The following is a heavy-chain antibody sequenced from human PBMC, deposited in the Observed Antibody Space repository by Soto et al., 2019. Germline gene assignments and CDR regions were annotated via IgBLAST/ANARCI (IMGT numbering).Heavy chain of an antibody. CDR2: ISWNSGSI. Sequence: DVQRVESGGVLVQPGRSLRLSCAASGFTFDDYAMHWVRQAPGTGLEWVSGISWNSGSIGYADSVKGRFTISRNNAKNSLYLQMNSLRAEDTALYYCTNSGAYASSGYYYSWGQGTLVTVSS. J-gene: IGHJ4*02. CDR1: GFTFDDYA. CDR3: TNSGAYASSGYYYS. V-gene: IGHV3-9*01. D-gene: IGHD3-22*01.